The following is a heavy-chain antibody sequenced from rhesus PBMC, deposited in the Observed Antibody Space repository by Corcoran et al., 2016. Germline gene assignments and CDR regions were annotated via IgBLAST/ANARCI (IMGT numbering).Heavy chain of an antibody. Sequence: QVQLQESGPGLVKPSETLSLTCSVSGGSITDYYWDWIRQPPGKGLEWIGNSHGTVSSTVYHPSLRVRVTLSVVTSKTHFSCELNSVTSAAPAVYFCARHSYYCGLFLDSWSQGVLVTVSS. J-gene: IGHJ1*01. CDR3: ARHSYYCGLFLDS. D-gene: IGHD3-16*01. CDR1: GGSITDYY. CDR2: SHGTVSST. V-gene: IGHV4S11*01.